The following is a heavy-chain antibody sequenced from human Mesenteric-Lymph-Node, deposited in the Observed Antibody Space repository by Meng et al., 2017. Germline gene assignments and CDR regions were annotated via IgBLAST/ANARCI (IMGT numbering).Heavy chain of an antibody. V-gene: IGHV5-51*01. D-gene: IGHD3-22*01. CDR1: GYSFTSYW. CDR3: ARHLYSYDSSGYGGYFDL. CDR2: IYPGDSDT. J-gene: IGHJ2*01. Sequence: GESLKISCKGSGYSFTSYWIGWVRQMPGKGLEWMGIIYPGDSDTRYSPSFQGQVTISADKSISTAYLQWSSLKASDTAMYYCARHLYSYDSSGYGGYFDLWGRGTLVTVSS.